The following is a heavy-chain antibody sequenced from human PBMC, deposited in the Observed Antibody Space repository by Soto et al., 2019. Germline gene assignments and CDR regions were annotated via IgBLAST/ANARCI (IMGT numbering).Heavy chain of an antibody. CDR3: AKDIGRWLQQKMGFDY. D-gene: IGHD5-12*01. Sequence: PGGSLRLSCAASGFTFAGYTMHWVRQAPGKGLEWVSLISWDGGSTYYADSVKGRFTISRDNSKNSLYLQMNSLRTEDTALYYCAKDIGRWLQQKMGFDYWGQGT. CDR1: GFTFAGYT. CDR2: ISWDGGST. V-gene: IGHV3-43*01. J-gene: IGHJ4*02.